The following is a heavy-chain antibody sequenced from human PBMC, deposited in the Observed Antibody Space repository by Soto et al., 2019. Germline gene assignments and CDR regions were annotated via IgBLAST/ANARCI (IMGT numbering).Heavy chain of an antibody. CDR2: TYYRSKWYN. CDR1: GDSVSSNSAA. J-gene: IGHJ3*02. Sequence: SQTLSLTCAISGDSVSSNSAAWNWIRQSPSRGFEWLGRTYYRSKWYNDYAVSVKSRITINPDTSKNQFSLQLNSVTPEDTAVYYCARDPEYSSSWYVAFDIWGQGTLVTVSS. V-gene: IGHV6-1*01. CDR3: ARDPEYSSSWYVAFDI. D-gene: IGHD6-13*01.